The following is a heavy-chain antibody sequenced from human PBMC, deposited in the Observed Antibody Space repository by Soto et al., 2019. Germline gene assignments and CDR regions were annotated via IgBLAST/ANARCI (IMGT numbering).Heavy chain of an antibody. CDR2: IYKSTTT. D-gene: IGHD2-15*01. J-gene: IGHJ5*01. CDR3: ARGRYCLTGRCFPNWFDS. Sequence: SETLALTCSVSGDSISTVDYFWAWIRQPPGQALEYIGYIYKSTTTYYNPSFESRVAISLDTSKSQFSLNVTSVTAADTAVYFCARGRYCLTGRCFPNWFDSWGQGTLVTVSS. CDR1: GDSISTVDYF. V-gene: IGHV4-30-4*01.